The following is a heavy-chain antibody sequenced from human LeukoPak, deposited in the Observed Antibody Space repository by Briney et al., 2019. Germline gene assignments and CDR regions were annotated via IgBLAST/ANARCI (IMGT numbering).Heavy chain of an antibody. Sequence: GGSLRLSCAASGFTFSSYGMHWVRQAPGKGLEWVAFIRYDGSNKYYADSVKGRFTISRDNSKNTLYLQMNSLRAEDTAVYYCARDAVTDYGGKLDDAFDIWGQGTMVTVSS. CDR1: GFTFSSYG. V-gene: IGHV3-30*02. J-gene: IGHJ3*02. D-gene: IGHD4-23*01. CDR2: IRYDGSNK. CDR3: ARDAVTDYGGKLDDAFDI.